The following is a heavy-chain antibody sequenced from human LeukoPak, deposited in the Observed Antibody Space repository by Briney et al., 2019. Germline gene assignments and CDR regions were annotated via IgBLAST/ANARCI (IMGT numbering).Heavy chain of an antibody. Sequence: SETLSLTCTVSGGSISSYYWSWIRQPPGKGLEWIGYIYYSGTTKYNPSLKSRVTISVDTSRNQISLKLSSVTAADTAVYYCARDVLAYCGGDCYSGYFDYWGQGTLVTVS. CDR2: IYYSGTT. CDR3: ARDVLAYCGGDCYSGYFDY. CDR1: GGSISSYY. V-gene: IGHV4-59*01. D-gene: IGHD2-21*02. J-gene: IGHJ4*02.